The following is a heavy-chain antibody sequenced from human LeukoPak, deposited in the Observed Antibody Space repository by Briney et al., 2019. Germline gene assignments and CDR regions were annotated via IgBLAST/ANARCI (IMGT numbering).Heavy chain of an antibody. J-gene: IGHJ4*02. D-gene: IGHD2-2*01. CDR3: ARERPAASNFDY. V-gene: IGHV3-21*01. Sequence: GGSLRLSCAASGFTFSSYSMNWVRQAPGKGLEWVSSISSSSSYIYYADSVKGRFTISRDNAKNSLYLQMNSLRAEDAAVYFCARERPAASNFDYWGQGTLVTVSS. CDR2: ISSSSSYI. CDR1: GFTFSSYS.